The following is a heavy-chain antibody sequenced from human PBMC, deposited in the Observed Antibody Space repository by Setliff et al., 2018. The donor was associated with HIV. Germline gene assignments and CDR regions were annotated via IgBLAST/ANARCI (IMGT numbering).Heavy chain of an antibody. CDR3: AREGEVLRYFDWFQYGMDV. CDR2: ISAYNGNT. J-gene: IGHJ6*02. CDR1: GYTFTSYG. Sequence: ASVKVSCKASGYTFTSYGISWVRQAPGQGLEWMGWISAYNGNTNYAQKLQGRVTMTTDTSTSTAYMELRSLRSDDTAVYYWAREGEVLRYFDWFQYGMDVWGQGTTVTVSS. D-gene: IGHD3-9*01. V-gene: IGHV1-18*01.